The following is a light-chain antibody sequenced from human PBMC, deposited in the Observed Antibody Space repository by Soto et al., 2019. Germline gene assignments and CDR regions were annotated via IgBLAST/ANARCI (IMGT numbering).Light chain of an antibody. Sequence: EMVLTQSPGTLSLSPGERATLSGRASQSVSSSYLAWYQQKPGQAPRLLIYGASSRATGIPDRFSGSGSGTDFTLTISRLEPEDFAVYYCQQYGSSPPYTFGQGTKLEIK. CDR1: QSVSSSY. J-gene: IGKJ2*01. CDR3: QQYGSSPPYT. CDR2: GAS. V-gene: IGKV3-20*01.